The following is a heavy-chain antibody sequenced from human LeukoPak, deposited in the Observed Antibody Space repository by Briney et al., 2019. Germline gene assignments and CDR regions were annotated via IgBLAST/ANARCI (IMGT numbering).Heavy chain of an antibody. D-gene: IGHD6-19*01. CDR1: GFNFGDYY. V-gene: IGHV3-11*01. CDR3: ARGIAVDATRDY. J-gene: IGHJ4*02. Sequence: GGSLRLSCTGSGFNFGDYYLAWIRQAPGKGLEWVSHISTGSDTRYYVDSVKGRFSIYRDNARSSMFLQMNGLRVDDTAVYYCARGIAVDATRDYWGQGVLVTVSS. CDR2: ISTGSDTR.